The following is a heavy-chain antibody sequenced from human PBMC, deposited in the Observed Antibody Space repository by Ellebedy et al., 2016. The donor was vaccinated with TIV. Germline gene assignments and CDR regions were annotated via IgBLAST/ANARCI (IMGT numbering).Heavy chain of an antibody. CDR3: ASRTNIVVVAAAMIYNWFDP. Sequence: MPSETLSLTCTVSGGSISSYYWSWIRQPPGKGLEWIGYIYYSGSTKYNPYLKSRVTISVDTSKNQFSLKLSSVTAADTAMYYCASRTNIVVVAAAMIYNWFDPWGQGTLVTVSS. CDR1: GGSISSYY. D-gene: IGHD2-2*01. V-gene: IGHV4-59*12. CDR2: IYYSGST. J-gene: IGHJ5*02.